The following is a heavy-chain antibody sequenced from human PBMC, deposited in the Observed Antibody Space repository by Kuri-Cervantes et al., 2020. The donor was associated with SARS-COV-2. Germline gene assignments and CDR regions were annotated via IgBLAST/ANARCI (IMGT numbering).Heavy chain of an antibody. CDR2: IYYSGST. J-gene: IGHJ6*03. CDR3: ARSGWYSRGVTYYHLDV. D-gene: IGHD6-19*01. V-gene: IGHV4-34*11. CDR1: GGSFSGYY. Sequence: GSLRLSCAVYGGSFSGYYWSWIRQPPGKGLEWIGYIYYSGSTNYNPSLKSRITISVDTSKNQFSLNLTSVTAADTAVYLCARSGWYSRGVTYYHLDVWGKGTTVTVSS.